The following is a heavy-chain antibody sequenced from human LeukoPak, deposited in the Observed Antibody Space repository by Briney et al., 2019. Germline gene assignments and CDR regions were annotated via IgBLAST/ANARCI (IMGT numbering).Heavy chain of an antibody. V-gene: IGHV4-59*02. CDR3: ARGDDSLDY. J-gene: IGHJ4*02. Sequence: PSETLSLTCTVSGGSVSDYYWSWIRQSPGKGLEWIGYIYYTGTTYNPSLKSRVTISADTSKSQFSLKLSSVTAADTAVYYCARGDDSLDYWGQGTLVTVSS. CDR1: GGSVSDYY. D-gene: IGHD5-24*01. CDR2: IYYTGT.